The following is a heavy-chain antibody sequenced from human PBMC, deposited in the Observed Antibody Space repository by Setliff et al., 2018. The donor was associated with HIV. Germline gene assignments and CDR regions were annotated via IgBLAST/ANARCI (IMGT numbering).Heavy chain of an antibody. CDR3: AREPGRGSSWYVGFSYYYYYMDV. CDR1: GYSFSTNG. Sequence: ASVKVSCKASGYSFSTNGISWVRQAPGQGLEWMGWISAYNGNTNYAQKFQGRVTMTTDTSTSTASMELRSLTSDDTAVYYCAREPGRGSSWYVGFSYYYYYMDVWGKGTTVTVSS. V-gene: IGHV1-18*01. J-gene: IGHJ6*03. D-gene: IGHD6-13*01. CDR2: ISAYNGNT.